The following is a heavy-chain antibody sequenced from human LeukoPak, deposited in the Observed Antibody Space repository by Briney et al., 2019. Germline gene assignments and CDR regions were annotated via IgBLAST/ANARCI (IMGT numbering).Heavy chain of an antibody. J-gene: IGHJ4*02. CDR3: ASSLSSSGWYPTAADY. V-gene: IGHV3-30-3*01. CDR2: ISYDGSNK. D-gene: IGHD6-19*01. Sequence: GGSLRLSRAASGFTFSSYAMHWVRQAPGKGLEWVAVISYDGSNKYYADSVKGRFTISRDNSKNTLYLQMNSLRAEDTAVYYCASSLSSSGWYPTAADYWGQGTLVTVSS. CDR1: GFTFSSYA.